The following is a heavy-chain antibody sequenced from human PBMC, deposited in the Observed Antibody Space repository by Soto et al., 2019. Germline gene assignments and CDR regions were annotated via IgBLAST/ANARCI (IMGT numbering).Heavy chain of an antibody. CDR3: ARIAVGYYDFWSGYYAGRNYYYGMDV. V-gene: IGHV3-7*03. Sequence: PGGSLRLSCAASGFTSSSYWMSWVRQAPGKGLEWVANIKQDGSEKYYVDSVKGRFTISRDNAKNSLYLQMNSLRAEDTAVYYCARIAVGYYDFWSGYYAGRNYYYGMDVWGQGTTVTVSS. D-gene: IGHD3-3*01. J-gene: IGHJ6*02. CDR2: IKQDGSEK. CDR1: GFTSSSYW.